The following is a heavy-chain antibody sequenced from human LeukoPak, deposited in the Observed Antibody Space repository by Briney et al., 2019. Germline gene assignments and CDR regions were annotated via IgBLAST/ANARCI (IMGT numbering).Heavy chain of an antibody. V-gene: IGHV3-30*03. D-gene: IGHD3-16*02. Sequence: GGSLRLSCAASGFTFSNYWMHWVRQAPGKGLEWVAVISYDGSNKYYADSVKGRFTISRDNSKNTLYLQMNSLRAEDTAVYYCARSHSQYYDYVWGSYLGWGQGTLVTVSS. CDR1: GFTFSNYW. CDR3: ARSHSQYYDYVWGSYLG. CDR2: ISYDGSNK. J-gene: IGHJ4*02.